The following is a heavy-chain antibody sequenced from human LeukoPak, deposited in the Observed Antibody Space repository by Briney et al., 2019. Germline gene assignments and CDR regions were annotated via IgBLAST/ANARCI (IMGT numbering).Heavy chain of an antibody. Sequence: GGSLRLSCAASGFAFSSYSMNWVRQAPGKGLEWVSSISSSSSYIYYADSVKGRFTISRDNAKNTLYLQMNSLRAEDTAVYYCARQVHMDAFDIWGQGTMVTVSS. CDR2: ISSSSSYI. D-gene: IGHD2-21*01. CDR1: GFAFSSYS. CDR3: ARQVHMDAFDI. V-gene: IGHV3-21*01. J-gene: IGHJ3*02.